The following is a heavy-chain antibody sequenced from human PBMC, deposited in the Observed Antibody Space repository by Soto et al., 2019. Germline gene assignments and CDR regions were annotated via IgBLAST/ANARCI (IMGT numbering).Heavy chain of an antibody. D-gene: IGHD3-22*01. CDR3: ARDAKDITIKVVAEGVFEP. CDR2: TYYRSKWYN. V-gene: IGHV6-1*01. Sequence: PSQTLSLTCAISGDSVSSNSAAWNWIRQSPSRGLEWLGRTYYRSKWYNDYAVSVKSRITINPDTSKNQFSLQLNSVTPEDTAVYYCARDAKDITIKVVAEGVFEPWGHGTLVTVSS. CDR1: GDSVSSNSAA. J-gene: IGHJ5*02.